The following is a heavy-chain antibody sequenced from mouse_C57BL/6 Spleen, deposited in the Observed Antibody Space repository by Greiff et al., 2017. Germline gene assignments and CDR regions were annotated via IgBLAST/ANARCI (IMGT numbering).Heavy chain of an antibody. V-gene: IGHV6-6*01. D-gene: IGHD1-1*01. CDR2: IRNKANNHAT. Sequence: DVKLVESGGGLVQPGGSMKLSCAASGFTFSDAWMDWVRQSPEKGLEWVAEIRNKANNHATYYAESVKGRFTISRDDSKSSVYLQMNSLRAEDTGIYYCTRQVLRSRDYFDYWGQGTTLTVSS. CDR1: GFTFSDAW. J-gene: IGHJ2*01. CDR3: TRQVLRSRDYFDY.